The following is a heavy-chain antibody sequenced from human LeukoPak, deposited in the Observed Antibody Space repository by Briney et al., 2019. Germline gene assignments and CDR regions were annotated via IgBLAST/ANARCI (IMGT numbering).Heavy chain of an antibody. CDR1: GFTFSTYA. Sequence: PGGSLRLSCAASGFTFSTYAMHWVRQAPGKGLEWVAVLSYDGSNKYYADSVKGRFTISRDNSKNTLFLQMNSLRTEDTAVYFCAKDKDTPATAQPQRGYFESWGQGTLVTVSS. J-gene: IGHJ4*02. CDR2: LSYDGSNK. D-gene: IGHD2-15*01. V-gene: IGHV3-30*18. CDR3: AKDKDTPATAQPQRGYFES.